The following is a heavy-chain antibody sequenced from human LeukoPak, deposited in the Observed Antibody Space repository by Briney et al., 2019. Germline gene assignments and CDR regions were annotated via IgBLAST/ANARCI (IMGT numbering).Heavy chain of an antibody. D-gene: IGHD2-15*01. J-gene: IGHJ4*02. CDR2: IYPGDFDT. V-gene: IGHV5-51*01. Sequence: GESLKISCKGSGYSFTSYWNGWVPQMPGKGVEWRWNIYPGDFDTRYSPSFQGQVNISADKSISTAYLQWSSLKSSDPAMYSCARLGVGVTFDYWGQGPLVTVSS. CDR3: ARLGVGVTFDY. CDR1: GYSFTSYW.